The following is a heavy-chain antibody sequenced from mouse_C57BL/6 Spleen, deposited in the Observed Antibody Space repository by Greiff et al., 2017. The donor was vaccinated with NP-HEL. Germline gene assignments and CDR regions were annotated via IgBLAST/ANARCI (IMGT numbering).Heavy chain of an antibody. D-gene: IGHD1-1*01. CDR2: IDPSDSYT. Sequence: QVQLQQPGAELVMPGASVKLSCKASGYTFTSYWMHWVKQRPGQGLEWIGEIDPSDSYTNYNQKFKGKSTLTVDKSSSTAYMQLSSLTSEDSAVYYCASGSKPDYWGQGTTLTVSS. J-gene: IGHJ2*01. V-gene: IGHV1-69*01. CDR1: GYTFTSYW. CDR3: ASGSKPDY.